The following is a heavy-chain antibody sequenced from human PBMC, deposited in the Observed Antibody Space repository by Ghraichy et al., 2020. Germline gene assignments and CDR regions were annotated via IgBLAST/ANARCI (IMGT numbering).Heavy chain of an antibody. CDR1: GGSISSYY. CDR3: ARGDRYYDILTGYYPAEYFQQ. V-gene: IGHV4-59*01. CDR2: IYYSGST. Sequence: SETLSLTCTVSGGSISSYYWSWIRQPPGKGLEWIGYIYYSGSTNYNPSLKSRVTISVDTSKNQFSLKLSSVTAADTAVYYCARGDRYYDILTGYYPAEYFQQWGQGTLVTVSS. J-gene: IGHJ1*01. D-gene: IGHD3-9*01.